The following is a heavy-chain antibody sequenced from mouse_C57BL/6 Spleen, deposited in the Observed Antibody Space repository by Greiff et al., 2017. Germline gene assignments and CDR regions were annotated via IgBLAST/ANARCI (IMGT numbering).Heavy chain of an antibody. J-gene: IGHJ4*01. CDR2: IYIGNGYT. CDR1: GYTFTSYG. D-gene: IGHD1-1*01. CDR3: ARSRTTVVAGDAMDY. V-gene: IGHV1-58*01. Sequence: EVKLVESGAELVRPGSSVKMSCKTSGYTFTSYGINWVKQRPGQGLEWIGYIYIGNGYTEYNEKFKGKATLTSDTSSSTAYMQLSSLTSEDSAIYFCARSRTTVVAGDAMDYWGQGTSVTVSS.